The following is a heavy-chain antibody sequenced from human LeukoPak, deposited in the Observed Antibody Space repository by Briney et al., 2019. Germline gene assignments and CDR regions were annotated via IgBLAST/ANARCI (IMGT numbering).Heavy chain of an antibody. CDR2: IYYSGST. V-gene: IGHV4-59*01. CDR3: ARIGGYSYGADY. D-gene: IGHD5-18*01. CDR1: GGSISSYY. J-gene: IGHJ4*02. Sequence: PSETLSLTCTVSGGSISSYYWSWIRQPPGKGLEWIGYIYYSGSTNYNPSLKSRVTISVDTSKNQFSLKLSSVTAADTAVYYCARIGGYSYGADYWGQGTLVTVSS.